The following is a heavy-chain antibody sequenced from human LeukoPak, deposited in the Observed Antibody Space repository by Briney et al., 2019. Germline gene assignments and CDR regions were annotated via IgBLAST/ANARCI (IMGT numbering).Heavy chain of an antibody. D-gene: IGHD2-2*01. J-gene: IGHJ5*02. CDR2: IYYSGST. Sequence: PSETLSLTCTVSGGSISGYYWGWIRQPPGKGLEWIGSIYYSGSTYYNPSLKSRVTISVDTSKNQFSLKLSSVTAEDTAVYYCARCVIDVVPAALNWFDPWGQGTLVTVSS. CDR1: GGSISGYY. V-gene: IGHV4-39*01. CDR3: ARCVIDVVPAALNWFDP.